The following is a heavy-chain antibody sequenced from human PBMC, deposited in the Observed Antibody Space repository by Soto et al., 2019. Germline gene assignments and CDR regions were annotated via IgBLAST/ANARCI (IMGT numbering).Heavy chain of an antibody. CDR1: GGTFSSYA. CDR2: IIPIFGTA. V-gene: IGHV1-69*06. J-gene: IGHJ4*02. CDR3: ASGRAVDTSHWSCY. D-gene: IGHD5-18*01. Sequence: QVQLVKYGAEVKKPGSSVTVSCKASGGTFSSYASSWVRQAPGQGLEWMVGIIPIFGTANYAQKFQGRVTINADKSTSTAYMELSSRRSEDTAVDYCASGRAVDTSHWSCYWGQGPLVTVSS.